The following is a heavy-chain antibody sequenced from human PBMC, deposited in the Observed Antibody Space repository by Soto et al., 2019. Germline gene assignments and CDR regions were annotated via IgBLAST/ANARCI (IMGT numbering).Heavy chain of an antibody. V-gene: IGHV1-46*01. CDR1: GYTFTHYY. J-gene: IGHJ4*02. Sequence: QVQLVQSWAEVRKPGASVKVSCRTSGYTFTHYYIHWVRQAPGQGLEWLGIINPASGSTNYAHEFQGRVTLTMDTSTTTVYMELRGMRAEDTAIFYCARDLEAGDHWGQGTLVKVSS. CDR2: INPASGST. D-gene: IGHD6-13*01. CDR3: ARDLEAGDH.